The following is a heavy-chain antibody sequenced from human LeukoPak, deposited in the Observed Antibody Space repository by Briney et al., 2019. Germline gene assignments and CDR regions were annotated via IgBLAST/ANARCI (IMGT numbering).Heavy chain of an antibody. V-gene: IGHV1-2*04. CDR1: GYTFTSYG. D-gene: IGHD3-10*01. J-gene: IGHJ6*02. Sequence: ASVKVSCKASGYTFTSYGISWVRQAPGQGLEWMGWINPNSGGTNYAQKFQGWVTMTRDTSISTAYMELSRLRSDDTAVYYCARDMALGLDVWGQGTTVTVSS. CDR2: INPNSGGT. CDR3: ARDMALGLDV.